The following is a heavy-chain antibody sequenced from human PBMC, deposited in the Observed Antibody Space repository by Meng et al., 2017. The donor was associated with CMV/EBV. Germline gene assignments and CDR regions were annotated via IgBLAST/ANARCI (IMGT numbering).Heavy chain of an antibody. D-gene: IGHD5-12*01. CDR1: GFTFDDYA. CDR3: AKGRRVATPGGFDY. CDR2: ISWNSGSI. J-gene: IGHJ4*02. V-gene: IGHV3-9*01. Sequence: GRSLKISCAASGFTFDDYAMHWVRQAPGKGLEWVSGISWNSGSIGYADSVKGRFTISRDNAKNSLYLQMNSLRAEDTALYYCAKGRRVATPGGFDYWGQGTLVTVSS.